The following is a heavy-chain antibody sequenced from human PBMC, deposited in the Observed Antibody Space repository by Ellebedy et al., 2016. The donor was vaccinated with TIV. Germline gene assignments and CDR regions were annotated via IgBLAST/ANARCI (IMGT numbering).Heavy chain of an antibody. CDR2: IYPGDSDT. Sequence: GESLKISXKGSGYSFSTYWIGWVRQMPGKGLEWMGIIYPGDSDTRYRPSFQGQVTISADRSISTAYLQWSSLKASDTAIYYCARHATTVTANYYMDVWGNGTMVTVSS. J-gene: IGHJ6*03. V-gene: IGHV5-51*01. CDR3: ARHATTVTANYYMDV. CDR1: GYSFSTYW. D-gene: IGHD4-11*01.